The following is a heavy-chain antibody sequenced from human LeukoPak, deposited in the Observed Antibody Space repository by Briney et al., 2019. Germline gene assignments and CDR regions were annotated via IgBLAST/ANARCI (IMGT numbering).Heavy chain of an antibody. Sequence: GGSLRLSCAASGFTFSSYGMHWVRQAPGKGLEWVSYISSSGSTIYYADSVKGRFTISRDNAKNSLYLQMNSLRAEDTAVYYCARDRRFGVDPWGQGTLVTVSS. CDR3: ARDRRFGVDP. CDR1: GFTFSSYG. CDR2: ISSSGSTI. J-gene: IGHJ5*02. D-gene: IGHD3-10*01. V-gene: IGHV3-48*04.